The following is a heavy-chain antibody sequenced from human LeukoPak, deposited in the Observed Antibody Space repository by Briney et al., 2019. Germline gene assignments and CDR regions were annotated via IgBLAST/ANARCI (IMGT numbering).Heavy chain of an antibody. CDR2: TYYRSKWYN. D-gene: IGHD3-10*01. Sequence: SQTLSLTCAISGDSVSSNSAAWNWIRQSPSRGLEWLGRTYYRSKWYNDYAVSVKSRITINPDTSKNQFSLQLNSVTPEDTAVYYCARAGATMVRGVTYDAFDIWGQGTMVTVSS. CDR1: GDSVSSNSAA. V-gene: IGHV6-1*01. CDR3: ARAGATMVRGVTYDAFDI. J-gene: IGHJ3*02.